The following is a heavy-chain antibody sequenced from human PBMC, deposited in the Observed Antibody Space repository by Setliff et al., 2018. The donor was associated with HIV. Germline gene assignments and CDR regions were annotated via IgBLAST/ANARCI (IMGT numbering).Heavy chain of an antibody. Sequence: PGGSLRLSCAASGFTLSNTYMAWVRQAPGKRPEWVSTLYGSGDSCHADSVKGRFTLSGDTSKNTMYLQMNSLRREDTAVYYCARVLPYNSALDNWGQGTLVTVSS. CDR3: ARVLPYNSALDN. J-gene: IGHJ4*02. CDR2: LYGSGDS. CDR1: GFTLSNTY. V-gene: IGHV3-66*02. D-gene: IGHD6-25*01.